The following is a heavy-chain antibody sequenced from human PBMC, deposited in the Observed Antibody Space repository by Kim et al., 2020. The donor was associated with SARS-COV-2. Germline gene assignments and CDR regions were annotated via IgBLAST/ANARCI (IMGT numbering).Heavy chain of an antibody. V-gene: IGHV3-48*01. J-gene: IGHJ4*02. D-gene: IGHD5-18*01. Sequence: YYADSVKGRFTISSDNAKNSLYLQMNSLRAEDTAVYYCARDNPLTAWFDYWGQGTLVTVSS. CDR3: ARDNPLTAWFDY.